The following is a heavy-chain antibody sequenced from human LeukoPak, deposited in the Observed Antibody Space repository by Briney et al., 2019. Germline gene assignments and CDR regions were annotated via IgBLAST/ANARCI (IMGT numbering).Heavy chain of an antibody. J-gene: IGHJ3*02. CDR3: AKMGGANDAFDI. V-gene: IGHV3-23*01. Sequence: PGGSLRLSRAASGFTFSSYAMSWVRQAPGKGLEWVSAISGSGGNTYYADSVKGRFTISRDNSKNTLYLQMNSVRAEDTAVYYCAKMGGANDAFDIWGQGTMVTVSS. CDR2: ISGSGGNT. D-gene: IGHD3-10*01. CDR1: GFTFSSYA.